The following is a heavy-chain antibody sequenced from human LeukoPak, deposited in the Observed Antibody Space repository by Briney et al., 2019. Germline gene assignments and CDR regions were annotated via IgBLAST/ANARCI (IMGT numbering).Heavy chain of an antibody. V-gene: IGHV3-33*01. CDR2: IWYDGSNK. Sequence: GGSLRLSCAASGFTFSSYGMHWVRQAPGKGLEWVAVIWYDGSNKYYADSVKGRFTISRDNSKNTLYLQMNSLRAEDTAVYYCARGQDGYNNLDYWGQGTLVTVSS. J-gene: IGHJ4*02. D-gene: IGHD5-24*01. CDR1: GFTFSSYG. CDR3: ARGQDGYNNLDY.